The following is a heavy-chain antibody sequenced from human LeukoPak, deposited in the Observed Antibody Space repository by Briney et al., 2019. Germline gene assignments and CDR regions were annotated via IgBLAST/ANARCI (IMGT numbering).Heavy chain of an antibody. Sequence: SETLSLTCTVSGGSISSSRYHWVWIRQPPGKGLEWIGSIYYSGTTFYNPSLKSRVTISVDTSKNQFSLKVSSVTAADTAVYYCATTYSYTSGGYDYWGQGTLVTVSS. J-gene: IGHJ4*01. CDR2: IYYSGTT. D-gene: IGHD5-18*01. CDR3: ATTYSYTSGGYDY. CDR1: GGSISSSRYH. V-gene: IGHV4-39*01.